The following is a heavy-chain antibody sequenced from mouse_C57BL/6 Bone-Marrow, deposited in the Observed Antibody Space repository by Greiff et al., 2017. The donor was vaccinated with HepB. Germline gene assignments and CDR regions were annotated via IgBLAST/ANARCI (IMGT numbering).Heavy chain of an antibody. CDR1: GYSITSGYY. D-gene: IGHD1-1*01. CDR2: ISYDGSN. CDR3: ARGITTVVAPDY. J-gene: IGHJ2*01. V-gene: IGHV3-6*01. Sequence: EVKLVESGPGLVKPSQSLSLTCSVTGYSITSGYYWNWIRQFPGNKLEWMGYISYDGSNNYNPSLKNRISITRDTSKNQFFLKLNSVTTEDTATYYCARGITTVVAPDYWGQGTTLTVSS.